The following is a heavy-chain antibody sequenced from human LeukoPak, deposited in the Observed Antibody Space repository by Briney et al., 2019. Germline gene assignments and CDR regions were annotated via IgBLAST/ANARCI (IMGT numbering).Heavy chain of an antibody. V-gene: IGHV3-23*01. CDR3: AKRAVTTFSSGFHY. D-gene: IGHD4-17*01. CDR1: GFTFGSYA. CDR2: ISGIGVAT. J-gene: IGHJ4*02. Sequence: GGSLRLSCAASGFTFGSYAMTWVRQAPGKGLEWVSVISGIGVATYYADSVKGRFTISRDNYKNTLYLQMNSLRAEDTAVYYCAKRAVTTFSSGFHYWGQGTLVTVSS.